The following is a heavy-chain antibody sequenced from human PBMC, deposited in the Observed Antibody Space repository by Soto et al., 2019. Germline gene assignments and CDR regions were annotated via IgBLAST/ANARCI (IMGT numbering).Heavy chain of an antibody. CDR3: ARRRGTTFDY. Sequence: PSETLSLTCDVSGGSISNYYWSWIRQPPGKGLEWIGYIYYSGSTNYNPSLKSRVTISVDTSKNQFSLKLSSVTAADTAVYYCARRRGTTFDYWGQGTLVTVSS. D-gene: IGHD3-16*01. CDR1: GGSISNYY. J-gene: IGHJ4*02. V-gene: IGHV4-59*08. CDR2: IYYSGST.